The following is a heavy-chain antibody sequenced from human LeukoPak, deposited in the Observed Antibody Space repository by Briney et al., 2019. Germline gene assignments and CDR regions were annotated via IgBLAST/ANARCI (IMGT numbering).Heavy chain of an antibody. J-gene: IGHJ4*02. V-gene: IGHV1-24*01. D-gene: IGHD2-15*01. CDR2: FHPEDGET. Sequence: ASVKVSCKVSGYPLTELSMHWVRQAPGKGLEWMGGFHPEDGETIYAQKFQGRVTMTEDTSTDTAYMELSSLRSEDTAVYYCATDLATAIDYWGQGTLVTVSS. CDR3: ATDLATAIDY. CDR1: GYPLTELS.